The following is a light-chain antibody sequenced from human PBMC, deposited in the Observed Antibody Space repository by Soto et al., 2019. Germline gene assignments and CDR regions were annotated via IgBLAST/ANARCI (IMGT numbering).Light chain of an antibody. Sequence: QAVVTQPPSASGTPGQRVTISCSGSSSNIGGNTVNWYRQLPGTAPKLLIYNNNQRPSGVPDRFSGSKSGTSASLAISGLQSEDEADYYCAAWDDSLTGPVFGGGTQLTVL. CDR2: NNN. J-gene: IGLJ7*01. CDR3: AAWDDSLTGPV. CDR1: SSNIGGNT. V-gene: IGLV1-44*01.